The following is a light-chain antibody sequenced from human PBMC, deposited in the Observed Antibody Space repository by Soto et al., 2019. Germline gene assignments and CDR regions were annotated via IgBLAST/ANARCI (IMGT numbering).Light chain of an antibody. V-gene: IGLV1-40*01. CDR3: QSYDSWSQWV. Sequence: QSVLTQPPSVSGAPGQRVTISCTGSSSNIGAGFDVHWYQQLPGTAPKLLIYGNTNRPSGVPDRFSGSKSGTSASLAITGLQVEDEADYYCQSYDSWSQWVFGGGTQLTVL. CDR2: GNT. CDR1: SSNIGAGFD. J-gene: IGLJ3*02.